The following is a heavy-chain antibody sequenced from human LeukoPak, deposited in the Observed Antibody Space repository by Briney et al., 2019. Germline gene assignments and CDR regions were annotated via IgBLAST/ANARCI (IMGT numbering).Heavy chain of an antibody. J-gene: IGHJ4*02. CDR1: GFTFSSYA. CDR3: AKDRTKQWLGSFDY. D-gene: IGHD6-19*01. CDR2: ISGSGGST. Sequence: GGSLRLSCAASGFTFSSYAMSWVRQAPGKGLEWVSAISGSGGSTYYADSVKGRSTISRDNSKNTLYLQMNSLRAEDTAVYYCAKDRTKQWLGSFDYWGQGTLVTVSS. V-gene: IGHV3-23*01.